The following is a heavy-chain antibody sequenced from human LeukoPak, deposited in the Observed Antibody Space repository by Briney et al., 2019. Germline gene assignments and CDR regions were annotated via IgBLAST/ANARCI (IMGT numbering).Heavy chain of an antibody. CDR1: GGSISSGGYY. Sequence: SQTLSLTCTVSGGSISSGGYYWSWIRQHPGKGLEWIGYIYYSGSTYYNPSLKSRVTISADTSKNQFSLKLSSVTAADTAVYYCARGGAYCGGDCYSTHNFDYWGQGTLVTVSS. D-gene: IGHD2-21*02. V-gene: IGHV4-31*03. CDR3: ARGGAYCGGDCYSTHNFDY. J-gene: IGHJ4*02. CDR2: IYYSGST.